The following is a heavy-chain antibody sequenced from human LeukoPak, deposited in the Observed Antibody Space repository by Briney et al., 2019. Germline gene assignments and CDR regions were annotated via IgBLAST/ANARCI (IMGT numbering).Heavy chain of an antibody. Sequence: KTSENLSLNCTVSGGSISRGGYYLSWIPQPPRKGPEWIGDIYYSGSTYYNPSLKSRVTISVDTSKNQFSLKLSSVTAADTAVYYCARDQAPYGTTVTPGWHFDLWGRGTLVTVSS. CDR2: IYYSGST. V-gene: IGHV4-31*03. CDR3: ARDQAPYGTTVTPGWHFDL. D-gene: IGHD4-17*01. J-gene: IGHJ2*01. CDR1: GGSISRGGYY.